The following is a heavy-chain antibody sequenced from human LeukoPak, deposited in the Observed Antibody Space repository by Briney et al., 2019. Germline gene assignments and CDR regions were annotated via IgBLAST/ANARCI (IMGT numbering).Heavy chain of an antibody. D-gene: IGHD3-10*01. CDR1: GFTFSSYS. V-gene: IGHV3-48*04. J-gene: IGHJ5*02. CDR2: ISSSSSTI. Sequence: PGGSLRLSCAASGFTFSSYSMNWVRQAPGKGLEWVSYISSSSSTIYNADSVKGRFTISRDNAKNSLYLQMNSLRAEDTAVYYCARDRGENWFDPWGQGTLVTVSS. CDR3: ARDRGENWFDP.